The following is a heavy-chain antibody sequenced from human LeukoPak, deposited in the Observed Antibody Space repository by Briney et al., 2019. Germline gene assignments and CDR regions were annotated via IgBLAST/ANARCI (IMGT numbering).Heavy chain of an antibody. D-gene: IGHD5-18*01. Sequence: SETLSLTCAVYGGSFSGYYWSWIRQPPGKGLEWIGEINHSGSTNYNPSLKSRVTISVDTSKIQFSLKLNSVTAADTAVYYCARGHSYAYVGYWGQGTLVTVSS. CDR1: GGSFSGYY. J-gene: IGHJ4*02. CDR3: ARGHSYAYVGY. V-gene: IGHV4-34*01. CDR2: INHSGST.